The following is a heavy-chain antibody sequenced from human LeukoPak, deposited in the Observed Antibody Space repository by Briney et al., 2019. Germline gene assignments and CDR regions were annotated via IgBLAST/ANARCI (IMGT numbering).Heavy chain of an antibody. V-gene: IGHV4-61*05. D-gene: IGHD6-19*01. CDR3: ASVASSSWYGSSSGWYGYYFDY. J-gene: IGHJ4*02. CDR1: GGSISSSSYY. Sequence: SETLSLTCTVSGGSISSSSYYWNWIRQPPGKGLEWIGYIYYTGNTNYNPSLKSRVTISVDTSKNQFSLKMSSVTAADTAVYYCASVASSSWYGSSSGWYGYYFDYWGQGTLVIVSS. CDR2: IYYTGNT.